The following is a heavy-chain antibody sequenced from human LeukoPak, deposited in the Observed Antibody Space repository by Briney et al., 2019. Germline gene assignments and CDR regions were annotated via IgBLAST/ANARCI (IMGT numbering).Heavy chain of an antibody. Sequence: ASVKVSCKASGYTFTSYGISWVRQAPGQGLEWMGGIIPIFGTANYAQKFQGRVTITADESTSTAYMELSSLRSEDTAVYYCARVLGGDWGPYYFDYWGQGTLVTVSS. CDR3: ARVLGGDWGPYYFDY. J-gene: IGHJ4*02. D-gene: IGHD3/OR15-3a*01. CDR1: GYTFTSYG. V-gene: IGHV1-69*13. CDR2: IIPIFGTA.